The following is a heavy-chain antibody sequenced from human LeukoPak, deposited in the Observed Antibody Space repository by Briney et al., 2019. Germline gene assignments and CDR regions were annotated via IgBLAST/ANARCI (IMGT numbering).Heavy chain of an antibody. Sequence: ASVKVSRKASGYTSTTYYMHSVRQAPGQGLEWMGVINFSDGNTHYAERFHGRVTMTRDTSTRTVYMELSRLRVEDACVYYCETDKSGWGDAPGWGQGTPVTV. CDR2: INFSDGNT. D-gene: IGHD6-19*01. CDR1: GYTSTTYY. V-gene: IGHV1-46*01. J-gene: IGHJ4*02. CDR3: ETDKSGWGDAPG.